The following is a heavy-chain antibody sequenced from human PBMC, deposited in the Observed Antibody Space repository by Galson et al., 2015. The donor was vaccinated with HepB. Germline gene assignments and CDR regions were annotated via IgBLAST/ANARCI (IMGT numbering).Heavy chain of an antibody. J-gene: IGHJ6*02. CDR3: ARALYYYDSSGYLLGSEYGMDV. CDR2: ISAYNGNT. V-gene: IGHV1-18*04. Sequence: SVKVSCKASGYTFTSYGISWVRQAPGQGLEWMGWISAYNGNTNYAQKLQGRVTMTTDTSTSTAYMELRSLRSDDTAVYYCARALYYYDSSGYLLGSEYGMDVWGQGTTVTVS. CDR1: GYTFTSYG. D-gene: IGHD3-22*01.